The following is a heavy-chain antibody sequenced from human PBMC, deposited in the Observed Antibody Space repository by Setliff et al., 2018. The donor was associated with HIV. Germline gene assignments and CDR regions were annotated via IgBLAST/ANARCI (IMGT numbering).Heavy chain of an antibody. Sequence: PGGSLRLSCAASGFSFSRYWMSWVRQAPGKGLEWVASIDHFGSEENYVDSVKGRFTISRDNAKNSMDLQMNSLRAEDTAIYYCARDGAYNIFTGLVAFDYWGQGTLVTSPQ. V-gene: IGHV3-7*01. CDR2: IDHFGSEE. D-gene: IGHD3-9*01. CDR3: ARDGAYNIFTGLVAFDY. J-gene: IGHJ4*02. CDR1: GFSFSRYW.